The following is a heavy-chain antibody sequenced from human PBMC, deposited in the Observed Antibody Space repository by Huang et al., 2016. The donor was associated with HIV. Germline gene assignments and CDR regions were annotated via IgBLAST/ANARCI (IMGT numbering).Heavy chain of an antibody. CDR2: MNPKSGNV. CDR3: ARGFGINYNHEAFDV. J-gene: IGHJ3*01. D-gene: IGHD3-10*01. Sequence: QIQLAQSGAEVTKPGASVKVSCKASGYTFTNYDINWVRQASGQGLEWMGWMNPKSGNVGYTKKFQGRVAILRNSSINTSYLEVTSLTSEDTAVYYCARGFGINYNHEAFDVWGQGTMVTVSS. V-gene: IGHV1-8*01. CDR1: GYTFTNYD.